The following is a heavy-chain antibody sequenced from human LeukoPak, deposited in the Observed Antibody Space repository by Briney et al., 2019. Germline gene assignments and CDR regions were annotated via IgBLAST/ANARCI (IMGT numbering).Heavy chain of an antibody. J-gene: IGHJ4*02. CDR2: IKQDGSEK. V-gene: IGHV3-7*01. Sequence: PGGSLRLSCAAPGFTFSRYWMSWVRQAPGKGLEWVANIKQDGSEKYYVDSVKGRFTISRDNAKNSLYLQMNSLRAEDTAVYYCAREGPIAWELEYWGQGTLVTVSS. CDR1: GFTFSRYW. CDR3: AREGPIAWELEY. D-gene: IGHD1-26*01.